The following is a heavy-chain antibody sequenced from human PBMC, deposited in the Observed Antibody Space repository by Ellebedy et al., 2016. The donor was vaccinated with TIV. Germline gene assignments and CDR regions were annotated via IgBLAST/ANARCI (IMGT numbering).Heavy chain of an antibody. CDR2: IYPADSDT. Sequence: PGGSLRLSCRGSGHTFTTNWIGWVRQMPGKGLEYMGVIYPADSDTRYSPSFQGLVTISADKSTNTAYLQWSSLKASDTAMYYCARSRSEFRNFYYGMDVWGQGSAVTVSS. V-gene: IGHV5-51*01. D-gene: IGHD1-14*01. CDR3: ARSRSEFRNFYYGMDV. J-gene: IGHJ6*02. CDR1: GHTFTTNW.